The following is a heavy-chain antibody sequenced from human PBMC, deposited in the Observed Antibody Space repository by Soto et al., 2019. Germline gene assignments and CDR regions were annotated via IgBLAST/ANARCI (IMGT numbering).Heavy chain of an antibody. J-gene: IGHJ3*02. V-gene: IGHV4-39*01. D-gene: IGHD6-13*01. Sequence: SETLSLTCTVSGGSISSSSYYWGWIRQPPGKGLEWIGSIYYSGSTYYNPSLKSRVTISVDTSKNQFSLKLSSVTAADTAVYYCARSAGSSRRLSGAFDIWGQATMVTVSS. CDR2: IYYSGST. CDR1: GGSISSSSYY. CDR3: ARSAGSSRRLSGAFDI.